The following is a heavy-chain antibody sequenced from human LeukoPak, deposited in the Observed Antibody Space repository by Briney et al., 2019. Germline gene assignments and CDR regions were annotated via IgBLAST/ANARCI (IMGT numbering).Heavy chain of an antibody. J-gene: IGHJ4*02. Sequence: SGGSLRLSCAASGFTFSTYEMNWVRQAPGKGLEYVSAISSNGGSTYYANSVKGRFTISRDNSKNTLYLQMGSLRAEDMAVYYCARGRGGNLYYFDYWGQGTLVTVSS. V-gene: IGHV3-64*01. D-gene: IGHD4-23*01. CDR3: ARGRGGNLYYFDY. CDR1: GFTFSTYE. CDR2: ISSNGGST.